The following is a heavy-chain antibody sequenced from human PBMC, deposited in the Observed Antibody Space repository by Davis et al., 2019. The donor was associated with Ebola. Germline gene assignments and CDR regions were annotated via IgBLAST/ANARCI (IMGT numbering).Heavy chain of an antibody. CDR1: GYSFTSFW. CDR2: IYPGDSET. D-gene: IGHD2-21*01. J-gene: IGHJ6*03. CDR3: ARSLGLYCGPTRCPHMDV. V-gene: IGHV5-51*01. Sequence: GESLKISCKVSGYSFTSFWIAWVRQMPGKGLEWMGTIYPGDSETRYSPSFQGQVTISVDESISTAYLQWSSLKASDNAIYYCARSLGLYCGPTRCPHMDVWGKGTTVTVSS.